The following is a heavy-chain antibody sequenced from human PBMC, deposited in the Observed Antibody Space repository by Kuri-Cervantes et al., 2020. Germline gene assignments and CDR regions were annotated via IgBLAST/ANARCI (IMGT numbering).Heavy chain of an antibody. J-gene: IGHJ5*02. V-gene: IGHV3-7*01. CDR1: GFTFSSYW. CDR3: ARDHRPFRRSGGSEFDP. D-gene: IGHD2-15*01. Sequence: GESLKISCAASGFTFSSYWMSWVRQAPGKGLEWVANIKQDGSEKYYVDSVKGRFTISRDNAKNSLYLQMNSLRAEDTAVYYCARDHRPFRRSGGSEFDPWGQGTLVTVSS. CDR2: IKQDGSEK.